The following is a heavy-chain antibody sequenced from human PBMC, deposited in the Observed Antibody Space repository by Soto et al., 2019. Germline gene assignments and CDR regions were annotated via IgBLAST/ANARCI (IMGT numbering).Heavy chain of an antibody. CDR1: GYTFTSYY. V-gene: IGHV1-46*03. D-gene: IGHD5-12*01. J-gene: IGHJ3*02. CDR3: ARGASIVATISRAFDI. CDR2: INPSGGST. Sequence: ASVKVSCKASGYTFTSYYMHWVRQAPGQGLEWMGIINPSGGSTSYAQKFQGRVTMTRDTSTSTVYMELSSLRSGDTAVYYCARGASIVATISRAFDIWGQGTMVTV.